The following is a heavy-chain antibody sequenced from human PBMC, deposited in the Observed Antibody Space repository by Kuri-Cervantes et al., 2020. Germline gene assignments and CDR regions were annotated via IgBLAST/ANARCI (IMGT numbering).Heavy chain of an antibody. CDR1: GGSISSGGYY. J-gene: IGHJ5*02. CDR3: ARVGSSSRGRRFDP. Sequence: SETLSLTCTVSGGSISSGGYYWSWIRQHPGKGLEWIGYIYYSGSTYYNPSLKSRVTISVDTSKNQFSLKLSSVTAADTAVYYCARVGSSSRGRRFDPWGQGTLVTVSS. V-gene: IGHV4-31*03. CDR2: IYYSGST. D-gene: IGHD6-13*01.